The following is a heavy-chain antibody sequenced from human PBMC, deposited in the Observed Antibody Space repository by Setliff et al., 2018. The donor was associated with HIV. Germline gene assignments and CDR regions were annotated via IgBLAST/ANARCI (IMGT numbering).Heavy chain of an antibody. CDR2: IWYDGSNK. CDR3: ARDHSITPPH. J-gene: IGHJ4*02. D-gene: IGHD3-3*02. Sequence: GGSLRLSCAASGFTFSSYGMHWVRQATGKGLEWVAVIWYDGSNKYYADSVKGRFTISRDNSKNTVYLQINSLRAEDTAVYYCARDHSITPPHWGQGTLVTVSS. V-gene: IGHV3-33*01. CDR1: GFTFSSYG.